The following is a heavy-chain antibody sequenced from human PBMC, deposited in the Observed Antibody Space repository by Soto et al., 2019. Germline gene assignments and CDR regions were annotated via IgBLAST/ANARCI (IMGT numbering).Heavy chain of an antibody. Sequence: GSLRLSCSASGFTFSSYDMHWVRQGPGKGLEWVSAIGTAGDTNYAGSVKGRFTNSRENAKNSLYLQMNSLRAGDTAIYFCARAIGPTLFDYWGQGTLVTVSS. CDR3: ARAIGPTLFDY. D-gene: IGHD3-22*01. CDR1: GFTFSSYD. J-gene: IGHJ4*02. V-gene: IGHV3-13*04. CDR2: IGTAGDT.